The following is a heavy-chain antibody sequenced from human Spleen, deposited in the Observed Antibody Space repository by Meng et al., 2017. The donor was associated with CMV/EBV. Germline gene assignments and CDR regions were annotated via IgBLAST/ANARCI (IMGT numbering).Heavy chain of an antibody. CDR1: GFTLSSYW. CDR3: GRSFPNYYYGMDV. J-gene: IGHJ6*02. CDR2: IKQDGSEK. V-gene: IGHV3-7*01. Sequence: GGSLRLSCAASGFTLSSYWMSWVRQAPGKGLEWVANIKQDGSEKNYVDSVKGRFTISRDNAKNSLYLQMNSLRAEDTAVYYCGRSFPNYYYGMDVWGQGTTVTVSS.